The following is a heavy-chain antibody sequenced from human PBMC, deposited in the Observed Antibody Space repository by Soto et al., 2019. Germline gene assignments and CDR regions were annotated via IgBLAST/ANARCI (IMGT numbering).Heavy chain of an antibody. CDR3: ARVSSSWGLVNYFDY. Sequence: PSQTLSLPCTVSGGSPSTERYYWSWIRHPPGKGLECIGYIYYSGSTNYNPSLKSRVTISVDTSKNQFSLKLSSVTAADTAVYYCARVSSSWGLVNYFDYWGQGTLVTVS. CDR1: GGSPSTERYY. CDR2: IYYSGST. J-gene: IGHJ4*02. D-gene: IGHD6-13*01. V-gene: IGHV4-61*01.